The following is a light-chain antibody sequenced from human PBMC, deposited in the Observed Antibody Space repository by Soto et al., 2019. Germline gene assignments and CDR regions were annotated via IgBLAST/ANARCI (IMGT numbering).Light chain of an antibody. V-gene: IGKV1-5*01. Sequence: DIQITQSSSTLSASVGDRVTITCRASQSISSWLAWYQQKPGKAPKLLIYDASSLESGVPSRFSGSGFGTEFTLTISSLQPEDFATYYCQQYDSFSVTFGQGTKVDI. J-gene: IGKJ1*01. CDR3: QQYDSFSVT. CDR1: QSISSW. CDR2: DAS.